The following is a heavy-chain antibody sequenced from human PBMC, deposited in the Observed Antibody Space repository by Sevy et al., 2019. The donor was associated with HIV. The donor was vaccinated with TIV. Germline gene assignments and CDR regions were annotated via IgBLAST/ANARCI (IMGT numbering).Heavy chain of an antibody. Sequence: ASVKVSCKTFGYTFKTYGISWVRQAPGQGLEWMGWISAYSGDTNFAQKFQGRVTMTTDTYTGTAYMELSSLRSDDTAVYFCARDKPQGVVIIPGSMWGGVDYWGQGTVVTVSS. CDR1: GYTFKTYG. D-gene: IGHD2-2*01. V-gene: IGHV1-18*01. CDR2: ISAYSGDT. CDR3: ARDKPQGVVIIPGSMWGGVDY. J-gene: IGHJ4*02.